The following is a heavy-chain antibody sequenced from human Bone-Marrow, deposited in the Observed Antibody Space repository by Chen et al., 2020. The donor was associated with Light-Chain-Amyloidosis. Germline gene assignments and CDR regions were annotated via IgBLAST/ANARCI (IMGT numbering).Heavy chain of an antibody. D-gene: IGHD2-8*02. CDR3: ARGTGPANEYFDY. CDR2: IYSSGSV. Sequence: QVQLLESGPGLVRPSQTLSLTCSVSGGSINSGDYYWTWIRQPPGKGLEWIGYIYSSGSVYYNPSLKSRVSLSLDTSNNLFALRLTAVTAADTAVYYWARGTGPANEYFDYWGQGTLVTVSS. J-gene: IGHJ4*02. CDR1: GGSINSGDYY. V-gene: IGHV4-30-4*01.